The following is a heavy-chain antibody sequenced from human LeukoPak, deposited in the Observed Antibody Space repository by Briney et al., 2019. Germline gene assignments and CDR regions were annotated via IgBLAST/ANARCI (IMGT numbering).Heavy chain of an antibody. J-gene: IGHJ6*03. Sequence: ASVKVSCKVSGYTLTELSMHLVRQAPGKGLEWMGGFDPEDGETIYAQKFQGRVTMTEDTSTDTAYMELSSVSSEDPAVYYCATGRRPYYYYYYMDVWGKGTTVTVSS. V-gene: IGHV1-24*01. CDR1: GYTLTELS. CDR3: ATGRRPYYYYYYMDV. CDR2: FDPEDGET.